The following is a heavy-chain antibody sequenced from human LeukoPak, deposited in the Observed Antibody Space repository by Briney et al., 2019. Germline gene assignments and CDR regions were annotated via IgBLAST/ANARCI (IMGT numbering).Heavy chain of an antibody. CDR2: IIYSGGAT. J-gene: IGHJ4*02. Sequence: GGSLRLSCAASGFTFSIPAMTSVRQGPGTGLEFVASIIYSGGATYYADSVKGRFTISRDNSKNTLYLQMNSLRAEDTALYYCAKDGLYYVGSEHVYYFDSWGQGTLVTVSS. CDR1: GFTFSIPA. CDR3: AKDGLYYVGSEHVYYFDS. V-gene: IGHV3-23*01. D-gene: IGHD3-22*01.